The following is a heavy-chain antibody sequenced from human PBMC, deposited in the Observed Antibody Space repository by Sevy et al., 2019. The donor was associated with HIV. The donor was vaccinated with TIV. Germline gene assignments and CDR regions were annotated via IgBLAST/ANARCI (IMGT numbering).Heavy chain of an antibody. Sequence: SETLSLTCTVSGGSISNYYWSWIRQPPGKGLEWIGYLYNSGSTNYNPSLKSRVTISVDTSKNRFSLNLSSVTAADTAVYYCARGYNLDYWGQGTLVTVSS. CDR3: ARGYNLDY. V-gene: IGHV4-59*01. D-gene: IGHD1-20*01. CDR1: GGSISNYY. J-gene: IGHJ4*02. CDR2: LYNSGST.